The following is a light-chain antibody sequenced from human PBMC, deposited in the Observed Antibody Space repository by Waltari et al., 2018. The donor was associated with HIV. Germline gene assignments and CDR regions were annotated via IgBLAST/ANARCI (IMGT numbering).Light chain of an antibody. J-gene: IGLJ1*01. Sequence: QSALTQSPSASAAPGRSLTIACAGPAPDLGRNTVSWFQTFPPAAPKLLIFGGRCRPSGVPDRFSASKSGTAASLVIGGLRTADEADYYCAAWDDSLGGFVVGTGTKVTVL. CDR3: AAWDDSLGGFV. CDR1: APDLGRNT. V-gene: IGLV1-47*01. CDR2: GGR.